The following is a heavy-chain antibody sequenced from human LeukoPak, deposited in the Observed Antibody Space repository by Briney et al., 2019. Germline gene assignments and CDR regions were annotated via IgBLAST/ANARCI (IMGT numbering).Heavy chain of an antibody. J-gene: IGHJ4*02. Sequence: GGSLRLSCTVSGFSFREHWMSWVRQAAGKGLEWVGNIKEDGNEEYYVDCVEGRFVIFRDNAKNSLYLQMHSLRAEDTAVYYCTRGDRGYAESLYWGRGTLVTVSS. D-gene: IGHD5-12*01. V-gene: IGHV3-7*02. CDR1: GFSFREHW. CDR2: IKEDGNEE. CDR3: TRGDRGYAESLY.